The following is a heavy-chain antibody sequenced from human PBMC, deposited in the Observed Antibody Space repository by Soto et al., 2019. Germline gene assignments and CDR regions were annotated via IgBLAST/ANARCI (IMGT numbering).Heavy chain of an antibody. CDR1: EFTFNTYS. CDR3: AFPGYYGFEY. CDR2: ISSSSSTI. J-gene: IGHJ4*02. Sequence: GGSLRLSCAASEFTFNTYSMNWVRQAPGKGLEWLSYISSSSSTIYYADSVKGRFTISRDNDKNSLYLQMNSLRDEDTAVYYCAFPGYYGFEYWGQGTLVTVSS. V-gene: IGHV3-48*02. D-gene: IGHD1-26*01.